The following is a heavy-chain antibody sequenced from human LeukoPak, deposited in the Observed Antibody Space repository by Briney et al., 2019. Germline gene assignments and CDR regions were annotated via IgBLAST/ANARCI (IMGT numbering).Heavy chain of an antibody. CDR1: GFTFKKYW. Sequence: GGSPRLSCAASGFTFKKYWMNWVRQVPGKGLECLANIKEDGSETYYADSVKGRFTISRDNPKNLLFLQINSLRVEDTAVYYCARETPRRGETRDGYRWGQGTLVTVSS. D-gene: IGHD5-24*01. CDR3: ARETPRRGETRDGYR. J-gene: IGHJ4*02. V-gene: IGHV3-7*01. CDR2: IKEDGSET.